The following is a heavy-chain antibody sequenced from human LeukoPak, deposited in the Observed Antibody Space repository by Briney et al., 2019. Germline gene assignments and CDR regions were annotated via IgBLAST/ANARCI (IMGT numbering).Heavy chain of an antibody. CDR3: ARQSVGYCSGGSCPYYFDY. D-gene: IGHD2-15*01. CDR2: IYSSGDT. Sequence: SETLSLTCTVSGGSVSSYYWSWVRQPAGKGLEWTGRIYSSGDTNYNPSLKSRVSMSVDTSRNQFSLKLNSVTAADTAVYYCARQSVGYCSGGSCPYYFDYWGQGALVTVSS. V-gene: IGHV4-4*07. J-gene: IGHJ4*02. CDR1: GGSVSSYY.